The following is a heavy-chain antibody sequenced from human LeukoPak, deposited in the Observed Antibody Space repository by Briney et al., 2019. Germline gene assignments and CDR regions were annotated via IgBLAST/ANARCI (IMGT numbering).Heavy chain of an antibody. V-gene: IGHV1-2*04. J-gene: IGHJ4*02. D-gene: IGHD4-17*01. CDR1: GYTFTGYY. CDR3: ARDKYGDYPTAFDY. CDR2: INPNSGGT. Sequence: ASVKVSCKASGYTFTGYYMHWVRQAPGQGLEWMGWINPNSGGTNYAQKFQGWVTMTRDTSISTAYMELSRLRSDDTAVYYCARDKYGDYPTAFDYWGQGTLVTVSS.